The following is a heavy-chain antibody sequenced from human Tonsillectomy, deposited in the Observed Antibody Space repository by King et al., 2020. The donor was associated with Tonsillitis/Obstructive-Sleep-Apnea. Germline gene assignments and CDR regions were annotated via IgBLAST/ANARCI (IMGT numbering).Heavy chain of an antibody. CDR1: GFTFSSYG. J-gene: IGHJ6*02. D-gene: IGHD5-18*01. CDR3: ARDQGGQLWLPGVLEGYYGMDV. V-gene: IGHV3-33*01. CDR2: IWYDGSNK. Sequence: VQLVESGGGVVQPGRSLRLSCAASGFTFSSYGMHWVRQAPGKGLEWVAVIWYDGSNKYYADSVKGRFTISRDNSKNTLYLQMNSLRAEDTAVYYCARDQGGQLWLPGVLEGYYGMDVWGQGTTVTVSS.